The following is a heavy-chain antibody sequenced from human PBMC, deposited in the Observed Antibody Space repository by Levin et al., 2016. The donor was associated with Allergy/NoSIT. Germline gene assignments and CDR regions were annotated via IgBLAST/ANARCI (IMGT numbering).Heavy chain of an antibody. D-gene: IGHD3-10*01. CDR3: AKDAYGSGSYFVGDY. V-gene: IGHV3-30*18. CDR2: ISYDGSNK. J-gene: IGHJ4*02. Sequence: GESLKISCAASGFTFSSYGMHWVRQAPGKGLEWVAVISYDGSNKYYADSVKGRFTISRDNSKNTLYLQMNSLRAEDTAVYYCAKDAYGSGSYFVGDYWGQGTLVTVSS. CDR1: GFTFSSYG.